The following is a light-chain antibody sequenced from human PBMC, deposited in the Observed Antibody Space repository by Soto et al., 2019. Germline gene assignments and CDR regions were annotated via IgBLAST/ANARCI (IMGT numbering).Light chain of an antibody. Sequence: EIVLTQCPATLSLSPGERATLPCRASQSVSSYLAWYQQKPGQAPRLLIYDASNRATGIPARFSGSGSGTDFTLTISSLEPEDFAVYYCQQRSNWPWTFGQGTKVDIK. CDR2: DAS. V-gene: IGKV3-11*01. CDR3: QQRSNWPWT. CDR1: QSVSSY. J-gene: IGKJ1*01.